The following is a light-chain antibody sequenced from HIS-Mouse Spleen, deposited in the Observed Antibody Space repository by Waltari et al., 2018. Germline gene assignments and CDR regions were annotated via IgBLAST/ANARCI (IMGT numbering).Light chain of an antibody. CDR3: QQYNSYPYT. J-gene: IGKJ2*01. Sequence: DIQMTQSPSTLSASVGDRVTITCRASQRFSSWLAWYQQKPGKAPKLLIYKASSLESGVPSRFSGSGSGTEFTLTISSLQPDDFATYYCQQYNSYPYTFGQGTKLEIK. V-gene: IGKV1-5*03. CDR1: QRFSSW. CDR2: KAS.